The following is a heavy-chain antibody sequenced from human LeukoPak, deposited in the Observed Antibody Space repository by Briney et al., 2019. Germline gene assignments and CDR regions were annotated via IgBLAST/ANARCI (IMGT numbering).Heavy chain of an antibody. CDR2: ISSSSSLI. CDR1: GFTFSYYS. D-gene: IGHD6-13*01. Sequence: GGSLRLSCAASGFTFSYYSMNWVRQAPGRGLEWVSCISSSSSLIFYSDSVRGRFTISGDNAKNLLYLHMNSLRVEDTAVYYCAKVDRGDYSSSPVPYYNYYMNVWGKGTTVTVSS. V-gene: IGHV3-21*01. J-gene: IGHJ6*03. CDR3: AKVDRGDYSSSPVPYYNYYMNV.